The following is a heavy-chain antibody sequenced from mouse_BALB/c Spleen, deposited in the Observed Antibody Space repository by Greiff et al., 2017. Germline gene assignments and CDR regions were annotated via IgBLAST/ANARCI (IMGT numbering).Heavy chain of an antibody. CDR1: GFTFSDYG. Sequence: DVQLVESGGGLVQPGGSRKLSCAASGFTFSDYGMAWVRQAPGKGPEWVAFISNLAYSIYYADTVTGRFTISRENAKNTLYLEMSSLRSEDTAMYYCAKVRRGYFDYWGQGTTLTVSS. D-gene: IGHD2-12*01. J-gene: IGHJ2*01. V-gene: IGHV5-15*02. CDR2: ISNLAYSI. CDR3: AKVRRGYFDY.